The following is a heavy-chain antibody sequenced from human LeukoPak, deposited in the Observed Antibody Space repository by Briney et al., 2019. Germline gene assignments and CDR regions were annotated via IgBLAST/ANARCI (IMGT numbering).Heavy chain of an antibody. V-gene: IGHV3-9*03. Sequence: SLRLSCAASGFTFDDYAMHWVRPAPGRGLEWASGISWNSGSIGYADSVKGRFTISRDNAKNSLYLQMNSLRAEDMALYYCAKGGRGLWFGEPHQPFDYWGQGTLVTVSS. CDR2: ISWNSGSI. D-gene: IGHD3-10*01. CDR1: GFTFDDYA. CDR3: AKGGRGLWFGEPHQPFDY. J-gene: IGHJ4*02.